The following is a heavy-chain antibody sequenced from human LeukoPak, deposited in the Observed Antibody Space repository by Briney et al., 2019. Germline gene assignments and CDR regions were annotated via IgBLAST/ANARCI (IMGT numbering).Heavy chain of an antibody. Sequence: GGSLRLSCTASEFSLSDFYMDWVRQAPGKGLEWVGRSRTKARGYTTEYAASVRDRFTVSRDESRNSVYLQIDSLRTEDTAVYYCAKDQRWESPHYLDSWGQGTLVTVSS. CDR1: EFSLSDFY. V-gene: IGHV3-72*01. CDR3: AKDQRWESPHYLDS. D-gene: IGHD1-26*01. CDR2: SRTKARGYTT. J-gene: IGHJ4*02.